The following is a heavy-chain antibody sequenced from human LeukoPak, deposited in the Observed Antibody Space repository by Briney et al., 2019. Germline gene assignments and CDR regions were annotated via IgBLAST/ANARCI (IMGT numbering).Heavy chain of an antibody. CDR1: GVSFSGYY. D-gene: IGHD3-22*01. CDR3: ASKIGDSSGYYPSPFGY. CDR2: INHSGST. Sequence: SETLSLTCAVYGVSFSGYYWSWIRQPPGKGLEWIGEINHSGSTNYNPSLKSRVTISVDTSKNQFSLKLSSVTAADTAAYYCASKIGDSSGYYPSPFGYWGQGTLVTVSS. J-gene: IGHJ4*02. V-gene: IGHV4-34*01.